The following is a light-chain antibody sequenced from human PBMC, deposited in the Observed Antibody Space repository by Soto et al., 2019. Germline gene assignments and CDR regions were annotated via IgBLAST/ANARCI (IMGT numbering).Light chain of an antibody. V-gene: IGLV1-47*01. CDR1: SSNIGSNY. Sequence: QSVLTQPPSASGTPGQRVTISCSGSSSNIGSNYVYWYQQLPGTAPKLLIYRNNQRPSGVPDRFSGSKSGTSASLAISGLRSEDEADYYCAAWDVSLSVVFGGRTKVTVL. J-gene: IGLJ2*01. CDR2: RNN. CDR3: AAWDVSLSVV.